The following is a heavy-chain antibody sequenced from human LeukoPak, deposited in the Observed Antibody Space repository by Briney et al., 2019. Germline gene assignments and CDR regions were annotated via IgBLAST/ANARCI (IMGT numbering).Heavy chain of an antibody. J-gene: IGHJ4*02. CDR2: IYHTGST. D-gene: IGHD5-12*01. CDR3: AREDSGYDYSPFYY. Sequence: SETLSLTCTVSGGSISNYYWSWIRQPLGKGLEWIGYIYHTGSTSYNPSLKSRVVMSVETSQNQFSLKVRSVTAADTAVYYCAREDSGYDYSPFYYWGQGILVTVSS. CDR1: GGSISNYY. V-gene: IGHV4-59*01.